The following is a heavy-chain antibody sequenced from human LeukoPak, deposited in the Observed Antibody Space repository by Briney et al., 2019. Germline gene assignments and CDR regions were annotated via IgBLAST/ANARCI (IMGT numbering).Heavy chain of an antibody. CDR1: GGSLSSGSYY. D-gene: IGHD2-15*01. J-gene: IGHJ5*02. CDR3: ARHHSALNWFDP. V-gene: IGHV4-39*01. Sequence: PSETLSLTCTVPGGSLSSGSYYWDWIRQAPGKGLEWIGNIYHSGITYYNPSLKSRVTMSVDTSKNHFSLKLNSLTAADTAVYYCARHHSALNWFDPWGQGTLVTVSS. CDR2: IYHSGIT.